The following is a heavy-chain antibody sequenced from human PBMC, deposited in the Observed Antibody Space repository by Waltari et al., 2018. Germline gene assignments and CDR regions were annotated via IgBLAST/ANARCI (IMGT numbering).Heavy chain of an antibody. CDR2: INHSGST. J-gene: IGHJ1*01. V-gene: IGHV4-34*01. D-gene: IGHD3-10*01. CDR3: ARGASYYYGSGSWFRH. Sequence: QVQLQQWGAGLLKPSETLSLTCAVYGGFFSGYYWSCVRQPPGKGLEWIGEINHSGSTNYNPSLKSRVTISVDTSKNQFSLKLSSVTAADTAVYYCARGASYYYGSGSWFRHWGQGTLVTVSS. CDR1: GGFFSGYY.